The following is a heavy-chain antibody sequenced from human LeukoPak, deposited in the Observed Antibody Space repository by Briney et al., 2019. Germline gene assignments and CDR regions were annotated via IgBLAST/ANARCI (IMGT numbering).Heavy chain of an antibody. D-gene: IGHD6-13*01. CDR3: AKDRMRSSIVY. V-gene: IGHV3-30*02. Sequence: GGSLRLSCAASGFSFSSYGMHWVRQAPGKGLEWVAVIRYDGSNKYYADSVKGRFTISRDNSKNTLYLQMNSLRAEDTAVYYCAKDRMRSSIVYWGQGTLVTVSS. J-gene: IGHJ4*02. CDR2: IRYDGSNK. CDR1: GFSFSSYG.